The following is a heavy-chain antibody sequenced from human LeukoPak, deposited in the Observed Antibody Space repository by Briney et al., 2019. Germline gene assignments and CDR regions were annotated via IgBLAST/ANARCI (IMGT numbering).Heavy chain of an antibody. Sequence: SETLSLTCTVAGGSISSYYWGWIRQPPGKGLEWIGYIYYSGTTNYNPSLKSRVTISVDTSKNQFSLKLSSVTAADTAVYYCARGVYIAAAQYGYWGQGTLVTVSS. J-gene: IGHJ4*02. CDR2: IYYSGTT. CDR3: ARGVYIAAAQYGY. CDR1: GGSISSYY. V-gene: IGHV4-59*01. D-gene: IGHD6-13*01.